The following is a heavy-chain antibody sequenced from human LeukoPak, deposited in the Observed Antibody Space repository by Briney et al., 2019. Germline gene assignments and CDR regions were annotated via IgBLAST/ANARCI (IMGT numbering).Heavy chain of an antibody. CDR3: TRRVSATQWFDP. J-gene: IGHJ5*02. CDR1: GFTFSTYW. CDR2: ISGDGSAT. Sequence: GGSLRLSCAASGFTFSTYWMHWVRQAPGKGLVWVSRISGDGSATIYADSVKGRFTISRDNAENTMYLQMNSLTVEDTAVYYCTRRVSATQWFDPWGQGTLVTVSS. D-gene: IGHD2-15*01. V-gene: IGHV3-74*01.